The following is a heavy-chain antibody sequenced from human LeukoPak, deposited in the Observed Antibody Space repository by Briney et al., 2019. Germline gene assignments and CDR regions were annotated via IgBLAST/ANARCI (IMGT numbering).Heavy chain of an antibody. V-gene: IGHV3-9*01. CDR3: AKDQAGDLDY. Sequence: PGGSLRLSCAASGFTFDDFAMHWVRQAPGKGLEWVSGISWNSGSIGYADSVKGRFTISRDNAKNSLYLQMNSLRAEDTAVYYCAKDQAGDLDYWGQGTLVTVSS. J-gene: IGHJ4*02. CDR1: GFTFDDFA. D-gene: IGHD7-27*01. CDR2: ISWNSGSI.